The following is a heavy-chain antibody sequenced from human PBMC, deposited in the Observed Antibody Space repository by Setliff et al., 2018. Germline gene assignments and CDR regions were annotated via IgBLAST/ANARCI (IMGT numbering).Heavy chain of an antibody. D-gene: IGHD7-27*01. CDR2: IHSSGNT. CDR3: ARAGAIQGGFDI. V-gene: IGHV4-4*07. CDR1: GGSISTYY. Sequence: SETLSLTCNVSGGSISTYYWSWIRQPAGKGLEWIGRIHSSGNTNYKPSLKSRVTMSVDATKNQFSLKLSSVTAADTAVYYCARAGAIQGGFDIWGQGTVVTVSS. J-gene: IGHJ3*02.